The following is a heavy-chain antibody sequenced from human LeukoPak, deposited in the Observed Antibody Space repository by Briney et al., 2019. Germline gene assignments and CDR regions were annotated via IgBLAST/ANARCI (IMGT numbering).Heavy chain of an antibody. J-gene: IGHJ4*02. D-gene: IGHD3-10*01. CDR3: ARGMVRGVIISH. CDR1: GFTFSSYW. Sequence: SGGSLRLSCAASGFTFSSYWMHWVRQAPGKGLVWVSRINSDGSSTSYADSVKGRFTISRDNAKNTRYLQMNSLRAEDTAVYYCARGMVRGVIISHWGQGTLVTVSS. V-gene: IGHV3-74*01. CDR2: INSDGSST.